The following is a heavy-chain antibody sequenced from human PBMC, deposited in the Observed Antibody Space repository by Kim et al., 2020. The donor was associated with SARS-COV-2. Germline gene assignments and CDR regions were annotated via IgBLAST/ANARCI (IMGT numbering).Heavy chain of an antibody. V-gene: IGHV1-3*04. CDR1: GYSFSAYA. J-gene: IGHJ5*02. CDR3: AGEPGGYGGNWFDP. Sequence: ASVKVSCKASGYSFSAYAIHWVRQAPGERLEWMGWIKTGSGNTKYSQNFQDRVTITRDTSASTVYVELSSLRSEDMAVYYCAGEPGGYGGNWFDPWGQGTPVTVSS. CDR2: IKTGSGNT. D-gene: IGHD2-8*02.